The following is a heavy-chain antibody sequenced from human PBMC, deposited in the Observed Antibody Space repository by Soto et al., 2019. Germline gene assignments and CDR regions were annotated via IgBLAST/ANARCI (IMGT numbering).Heavy chain of an antibody. J-gene: IGHJ4*02. CDR2: IGGSSNNYI. CDR3: ARDMREQPDTIFDY. D-gene: IGHD1-26*01. CDR1: GFTFSSYG. V-gene: IGHV3-21*01. Sequence: PGGSLRLSCAASGFTFSSYGINWVRQAPGKGLEWVSSIGGSSNNYIYYADSVKGRFAISRDNARSSLYLQMNSLRAEDTAVYYCARDMREQPDTIFDYWGQGTLVTVSS.